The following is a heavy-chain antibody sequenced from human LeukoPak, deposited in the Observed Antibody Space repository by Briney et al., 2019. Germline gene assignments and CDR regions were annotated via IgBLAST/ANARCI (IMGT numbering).Heavy chain of an antibody. J-gene: IGHJ6*02. V-gene: IGHV3-23*01. D-gene: IGHD6-13*01. Sequence: PGGSLRLSCAASGFTFSSYAMSWVRQAPGKGLEWVSAISGSGGSTYYADSVKGRFTISRGNSKNTLYLQMNSLRAEDTAVYYRAKESSSWYYYYGMDVWGQGTTVTVSS. CDR2: ISGSGGST. CDR1: GFTFSSYA. CDR3: AKESSSWYYYYGMDV.